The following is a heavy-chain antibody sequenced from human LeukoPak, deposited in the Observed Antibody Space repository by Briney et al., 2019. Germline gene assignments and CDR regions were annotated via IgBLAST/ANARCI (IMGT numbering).Heavy chain of an antibody. J-gene: IGHJ1*01. D-gene: IGHD3-22*01. CDR3: ATVSYYYDSSGYQRYFQH. V-gene: IGHV1-24*01. CDR2: FDPEDGET. Sequence: GASVKVSCKVSGYTLTELSIHWVRQAPGKGLEWMGGFDPEDGETIYAQRFKGRVTMTEDTSTDTAYMELSSLRSEDAAVYYCATVSYYYDSSGYQRYFQHWGQGTLVTVSS. CDR1: GYTLTELS.